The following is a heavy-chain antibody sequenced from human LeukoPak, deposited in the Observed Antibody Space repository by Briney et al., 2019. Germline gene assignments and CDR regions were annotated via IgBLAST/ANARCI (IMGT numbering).Heavy chain of an antibody. CDR3: ARVQYYGSGSYHSLYYFDY. CDR1: GGTFSSYA. CDR2: IIPIFGTA. J-gene: IGHJ4*02. D-gene: IGHD3-10*01. Sequence: VASVKVSCKSSGGTFSSYAISWVRQAPGQGLEWVGGIIPIFGTANYAQKFQGRVTITTDEYTSTAYMELSSLRSEDTAVYYCARVQYYGSGSYHSLYYFDYWGQGTLVTVSS. V-gene: IGHV1-69*05.